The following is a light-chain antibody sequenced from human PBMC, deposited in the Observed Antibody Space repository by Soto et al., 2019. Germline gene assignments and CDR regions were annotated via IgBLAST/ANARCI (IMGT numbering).Light chain of an antibody. Sequence: EIVLTQSPGTLSLSPGERATLSCRASQSVSSSYLAWYQQKPGQAPRLLIYGASTRATGIPARFSGSGSGTEFTLTISSLQSEDFAVYYCHQYDDGPYTFGQGTKVDI. CDR1: QSVSSSY. CDR2: GAS. CDR3: HQYDDGPYT. V-gene: IGKV3-15*01. J-gene: IGKJ2*01.